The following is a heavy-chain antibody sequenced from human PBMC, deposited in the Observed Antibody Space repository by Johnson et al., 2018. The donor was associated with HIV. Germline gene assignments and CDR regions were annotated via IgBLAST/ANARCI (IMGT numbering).Heavy chain of an antibody. D-gene: IGHD3-10*01. J-gene: IGHJ3*02. CDR2: INPDGSEK. CDR3: ATGNYYGSGSYAGYSAAFDI. Sequence: VQLVESGGGLVKPGGSLRLSCAASGFTFTNYWMSWVRQAPGKGLEWVANINPDGSEKYYVDSVKGRFTISRDNAKNSLYLQMNSLRAGDTAVYYCATGNYYGSGSYAGYSAAFDIWGQGTMVTVSS. CDR1: GFTFTNYW. V-gene: IGHV3-7*01.